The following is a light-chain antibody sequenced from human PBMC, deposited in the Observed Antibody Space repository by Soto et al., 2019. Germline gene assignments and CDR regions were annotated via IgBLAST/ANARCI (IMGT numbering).Light chain of an antibody. Sequence: EIVMTQSPATLSVSPGERVTLSCRASQSVSNNYLAWYQQKPGQAPRLLIYGASNRATGIPDRFSGSGSGTDFTLTISRLEPEDFAVYYCQQYGGSPRTFGQGTKVDIK. CDR1: QSVSNNY. CDR2: GAS. V-gene: IGKV3-20*01. J-gene: IGKJ1*01. CDR3: QQYGGSPRT.